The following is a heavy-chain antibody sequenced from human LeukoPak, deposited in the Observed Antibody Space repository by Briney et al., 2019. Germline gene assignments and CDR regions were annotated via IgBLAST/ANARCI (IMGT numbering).Heavy chain of an antibody. V-gene: IGHV4-34*01. CDR3: ARESSIAAS. D-gene: IGHD6-6*01. Sequence: PSETLSLTCAVYGGSFSGYYWSWIRQPPGKGLEWIGEINHSGSTNYNPSLKSRVTISVDTSKNQFSLKLSSVTAADTAVYYCARESSIAASWGQGTLVTVSS. CDR1: GGSFSGYY. CDR2: INHSGST. J-gene: IGHJ5*02.